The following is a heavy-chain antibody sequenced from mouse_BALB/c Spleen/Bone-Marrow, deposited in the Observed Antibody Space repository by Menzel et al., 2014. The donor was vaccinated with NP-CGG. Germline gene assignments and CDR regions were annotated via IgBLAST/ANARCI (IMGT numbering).Heavy chain of an antibody. V-gene: IGHV1-54*01. CDR3: ATNWGDY. CDR2: INPGSGGT. CDR1: GYAFTNYL. J-gene: IGHJ2*01. Sequence: QVHVKQSGAALVRPGTSVKVSCKASGYAFTNYLIDWVKRRPGQGLEWIGVINPGSGGTTYNEKFKGRTTLTADKSSNTAYMQLSSLTSDDSAVYFCATNWGDYWGQGTTLTVSS. D-gene: IGHD4-1*01.